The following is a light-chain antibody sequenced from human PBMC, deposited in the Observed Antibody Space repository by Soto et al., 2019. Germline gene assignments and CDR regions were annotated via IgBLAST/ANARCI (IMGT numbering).Light chain of an antibody. V-gene: IGLV2-8*01. Sequence: QSVLTQPPSASGSPGQSVTISCTGTSSDVGGYNYVSWYQQHPGKAPKLMIYEVSKRPSGVPDRFSGSKSGNTASLTVSGLQAEDEADYYCSSYAGSNNWVFGGGNKVTVL. CDR2: EVS. CDR3: SSYAGSNNWV. J-gene: IGLJ3*02. CDR1: SSDVGGYNY.